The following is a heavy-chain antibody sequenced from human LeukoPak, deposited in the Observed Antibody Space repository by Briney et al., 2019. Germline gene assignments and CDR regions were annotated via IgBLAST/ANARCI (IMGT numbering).Heavy chain of an antibody. V-gene: IGHV3-23*01. D-gene: IGHD1-1*01. CDR1: GFTFSSYA. CDR3: AKGLLDLDY. Sequence: PGGSLRLSCAASGFTFSSYAMSWVRQAPGKGLEWVSAISGTGGSTYYADSVKGRFSISRGNSKKTLYLQMNSLRAEDTAVYYCAKGLLDLDYWGQGTLVTVSS. CDR2: ISGTGGST. J-gene: IGHJ4*02.